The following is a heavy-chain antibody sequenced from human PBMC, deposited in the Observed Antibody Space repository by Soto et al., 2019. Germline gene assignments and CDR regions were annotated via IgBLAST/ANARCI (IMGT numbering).Heavy chain of an antibody. Sequence: SVKVSCKASGGTFSSYTISWVRQAPGQGLEWMGRIIPILGIANYAQKFQGRVTITADKSTSTAYMELSSLRSEDTAAYYCARAAAGLYYYYYGMDVWGQGTTVTVSS. CDR3: ARAAAGLYYYYYGMDV. D-gene: IGHD6-13*01. V-gene: IGHV1-69*02. CDR1: GGTFSSYT. J-gene: IGHJ6*02. CDR2: IIPILGIA.